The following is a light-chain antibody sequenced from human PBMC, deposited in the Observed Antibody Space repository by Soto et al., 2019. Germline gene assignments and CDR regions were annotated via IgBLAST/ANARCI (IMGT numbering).Light chain of an antibody. V-gene: IGLV2-8*01. Sequence: QSALTQPASVSGSPGQSITISCTGTSSDVGAYKYVSWYQQHPGKAPKLMIYEVTKRPSGVPDRFSGSKSGNTASLTVSGLQAEDEADYYCSSYAGSNNFVFGTGTKVTVL. CDR3: SSYAGSNNFV. CDR2: EVT. CDR1: SSDVGAYKY. J-gene: IGLJ1*01.